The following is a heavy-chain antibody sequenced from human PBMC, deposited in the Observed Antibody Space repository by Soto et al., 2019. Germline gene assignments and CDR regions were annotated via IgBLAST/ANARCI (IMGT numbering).Heavy chain of an antibody. CDR1: GGSVSSGSYY. CDR3: ARAPGLVGDRPYYFDY. J-gene: IGHJ4*02. D-gene: IGHD1-26*01. CDR2: IYYSGST. Sequence: QVQLQESGPGLVKPSETLSLTCTVSGGSVSSGSYYWSWIRQPPGKGLEWIGYIYYSGSTNYNPSLKSRVTISVDTSKNQVSLKLSSVTASDTSVYYCARAPGLVGDRPYYFDYWGQGTLVTVSS. V-gene: IGHV4-61*01.